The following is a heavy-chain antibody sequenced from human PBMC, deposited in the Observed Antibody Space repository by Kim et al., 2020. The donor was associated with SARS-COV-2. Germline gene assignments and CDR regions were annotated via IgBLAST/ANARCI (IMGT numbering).Heavy chain of an antibody. D-gene: IGHD6-19*01. J-gene: IGHJ5*01. CDR3: ARSVAMTGIRSDS. CDR2: IYPGDSDT. Sequence: GESLKIPCKGSGYSFTSYWIGWVRQMPGKGLEWMGIIYPGDSDTRYSPSFQGHVTISADKSINTAYLQWSSLKASDTAIYYCARSVAMTGIRSDSWGQGTLVTVSS. CDR1: GYSFTSYW. V-gene: IGHV5-51*01.